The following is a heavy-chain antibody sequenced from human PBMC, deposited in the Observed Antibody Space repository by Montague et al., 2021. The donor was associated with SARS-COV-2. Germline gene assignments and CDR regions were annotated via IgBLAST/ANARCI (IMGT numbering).Heavy chain of an antibody. CDR1: GGSISSGGYY. D-gene: IGHD2-2*01. CDR3: ATESLGYCSSTSCYGPHYGMDV. V-gene: IGHV4-31*03. CDR2: IYYSGST. J-gene: IGHJ6*02. Sequence: LSLTCTVSGGSISSGGYYWSWIRQHPGKGLEWIGYIYYSGSTYYNPSLKSRVTISVDTSKNQFSLKLSSVTAADTAVYYCATESLGYCSSTSCYGPHYGMDVWGQRTTVTVSS.